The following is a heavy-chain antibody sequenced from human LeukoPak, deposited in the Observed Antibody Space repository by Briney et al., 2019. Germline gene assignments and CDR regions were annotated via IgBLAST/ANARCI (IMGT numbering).Heavy chain of an antibody. D-gene: IGHD3-22*01. J-gene: IGHJ4*02. Sequence: GASVKVSCKASGYTFSVHYIHWVRQAPGQGLEWMGWINPNNGDTTYTQKFQGRVTMTGDTSISTAYMELSRLMSDDTAVYYCARIELKTSGYYRLDYWGQGTLVTVSP. V-gene: IGHV1-2*02. CDR3: ARIELKTSGYYRLDY. CDR2: INPNNGDT. CDR1: GYTFSVHY.